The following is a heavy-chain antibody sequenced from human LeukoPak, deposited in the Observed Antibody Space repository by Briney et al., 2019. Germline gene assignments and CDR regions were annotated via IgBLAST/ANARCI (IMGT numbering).Heavy chain of an antibody. J-gene: IGHJ6*03. CDR2: IYSGGST. D-gene: IGHD3-9*01. Sequence: SGGSLRLSCAASGFTVSSNYMSWVRQAPGKGLEWVSVIYSGGSTYYADSVKGRFTISRDNSKNTLYLQMNSLRAEDTAVYYCSSLRYFDWLSAYSVYYYMDVWGEGTTVTISS. V-gene: IGHV3-66*01. CDR3: SSLRYFDWLSAYSVYYYMDV. CDR1: GFTVSSNY.